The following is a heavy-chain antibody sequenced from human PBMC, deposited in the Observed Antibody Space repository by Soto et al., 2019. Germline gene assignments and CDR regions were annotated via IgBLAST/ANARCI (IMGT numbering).Heavy chain of an antibody. J-gene: IGHJ3*02. Sequence: GGSLRLSCAASGFTFSSYSMNWVRQAPGKGLEWVSYISSSRSTIYYADSVKGRFTISRDNAKNSLYLQMNSLRAEDTSVYYCASISGGWGSRFAFDIWGQGTMVTVSS. CDR3: ASISGGWGSRFAFDI. CDR2: ISSSRSTI. CDR1: GFTFSSYS. V-gene: IGHV3-48*01. D-gene: IGHD7-27*01.